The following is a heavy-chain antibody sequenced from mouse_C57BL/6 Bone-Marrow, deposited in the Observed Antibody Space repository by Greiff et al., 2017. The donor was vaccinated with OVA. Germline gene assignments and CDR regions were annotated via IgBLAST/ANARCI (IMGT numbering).Heavy chain of an antibody. CDR3: AREYYCSSRCAY. J-gene: IGHJ3*01. CDR1: GYTFTSYW. CDR2: IYPGSGST. V-gene: IGHV1-55*01. Sequence: QVQLQQPGAELVQPGASVKMSCKASGYTFTSYWINWVKQRPGQGLAWIGDIYPGSGSTNYNEKFKSKATLTVDTSSSPAYMQRSSLTSEDSAVYYCAREYYCSSRCAYWGQGTRVTVSA. D-gene: IGHD1-1*01.